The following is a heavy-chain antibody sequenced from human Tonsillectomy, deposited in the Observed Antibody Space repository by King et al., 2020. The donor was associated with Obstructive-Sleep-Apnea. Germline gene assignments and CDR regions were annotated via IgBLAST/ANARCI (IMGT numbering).Heavy chain of an antibody. D-gene: IGHD3-9*01. J-gene: IGHJ4*02. CDR3: VRWFDIWGAPHPPAY. CDR1: GFTFRNYW. CDR2: INSDGSST. Sequence: VQLVESGGGVVQPGGSLRLSCIASGFTFRNYWMHWVRQAPGKGLVWVSGINSDGSSTNYADSVKGRFSVSRDNAKSTLFLQMNSLRAEDTAVYYCVRWFDIWGAPHPPAYWGQGTLVTVSS. V-gene: IGHV3-74*01.